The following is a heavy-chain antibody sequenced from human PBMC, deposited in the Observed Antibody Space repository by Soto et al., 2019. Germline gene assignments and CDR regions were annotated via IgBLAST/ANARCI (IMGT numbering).Heavy chain of an antibody. V-gene: IGHV1-69*02. Sequence: SVKVSCKASGGTFSSCTSSWVRQAPGQGLEWMGRIIPILGIANYAQKFQGRVTITADKSTSTAYMELSSLRSEDTAVYYCARADYGSGSYYGYWGQGTLVTVSS. D-gene: IGHD3-10*01. CDR3: ARADYGSGSYYGY. CDR1: GGTFSSCT. J-gene: IGHJ4*02. CDR2: IIPILGIA.